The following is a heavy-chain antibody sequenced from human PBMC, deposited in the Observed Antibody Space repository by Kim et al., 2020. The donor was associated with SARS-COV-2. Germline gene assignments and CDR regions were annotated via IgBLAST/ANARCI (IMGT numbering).Heavy chain of an antibody. CDR1: GGSISSSSYY. J-gene: IGHJ4*02. V-gene: IGHV4-39*01. D-gene: IGHD2-2*01. CDR2: IYYSGST. CDR3: ATMQVVPAVHFDY. Sequence: SETLSLTCTVSGGSISSSSYYWGWIRQPPGKGLEWIGSIYYSGSTYYNPSLKSRVTISVDTSKNQFSLKLSSVTAADTAVYYCATMQVVPAVHFDYWGQGTLVTVSS.